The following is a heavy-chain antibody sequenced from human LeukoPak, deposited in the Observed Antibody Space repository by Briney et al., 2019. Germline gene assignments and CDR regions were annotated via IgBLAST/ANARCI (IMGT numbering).Heavy chain of an antibody. CDR1: GFTVSGTY. CDR2: IYSGAGT. Sequence: PGGSLRLSCAASGFTVSGTYMSWVRQAPGKGLEWVSVIYSGAGTYYADSVKGRFTISRDNSKNTLHLQMNSLRAEDTAVYYCARVGSGNYYKYFEHWGQGTLVTVYS. D-gene: IGHD1-26*01. V-gene: IGHV3-53*01. J-gene: IGHJ4*02. CDR3: ARVGSGNYYKYFEH.